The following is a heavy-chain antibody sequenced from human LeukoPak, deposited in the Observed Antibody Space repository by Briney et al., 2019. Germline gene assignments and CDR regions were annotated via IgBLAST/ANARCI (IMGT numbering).Heavy chain of an antibody. Sequence: GRSLRLSCAASGFTFSSYAMHWVRQAPGKGLEWVAVISYDGSNKYYADSVKGRFTISRDNSKNTLYLQMNSLRAEDTAVYYCARAVVVVAFNWFDPWGQGTLVTVSS. CDR1: GFTFSSYA. J-gene: IGHJ5*02. D-gene: IGHD2-15*01. CDR3: ARAVVVVAFNWFDP. V-gene: IGHV3-30-3*01. CDR2: ISYDGSNK.